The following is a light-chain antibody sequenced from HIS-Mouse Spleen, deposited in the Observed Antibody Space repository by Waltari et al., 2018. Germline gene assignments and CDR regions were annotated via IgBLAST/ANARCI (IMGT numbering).Light chain of an antibody. Sequence: QSVLTQPPSASGTPGQRVTISCSGSSSNIGSNTVNWYQQLPGTAPKLLLYSNNQRPSGVPDRFSGSKSGTSASLAISGLQSEDEADYYCAAWDDSLNGNYVFGTGTKVTVL. CDR3: AAWDDSLNGNYV. CDR2: SNN. CDR1: SSNIGSNT. J-gene: IGLJ1*01. V-gene: IGLV1-44*01.